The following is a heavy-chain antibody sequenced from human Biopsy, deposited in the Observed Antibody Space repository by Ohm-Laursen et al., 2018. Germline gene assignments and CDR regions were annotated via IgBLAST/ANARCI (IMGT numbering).Heavy chain of an antibody. J-gene: IGHJ5*02. CDR1: GGSFSGYY. CDR2: INDRGRT. Sequence: DTLSLTCGVYGGSFSGYYCSWIRQPPGKGLEWIGEINDRGRTNYNPSLRSRVTFSVDTSKNQFSLKLSSVTAADTAVYYCARGTNYYGSGRNRHWFDPWGQGTQVTVSS. D-gene: IGHD3-10*01. V-gene: IGHV4-34*01. CDR3: ARGTNYYGSGRNRHWFDP.